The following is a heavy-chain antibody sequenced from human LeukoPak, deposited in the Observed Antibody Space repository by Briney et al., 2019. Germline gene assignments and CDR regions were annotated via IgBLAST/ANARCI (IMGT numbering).Heavy chain of an antibody. J-gene: IGHJ4*02. CDR3: ATGALITMVRGVKRRFDY. D-gene: IGHD3-10*01. CDR1: GGSISSGGYY. CDR2: INHSGST. Sequence: SQTLSHTCTVSGGSISSGGYYWSWIRQHPGKGLEWIGEINHSGSTNYNPSLKSRVTISVDTSKNQFSLKLSSVTAADTAVYYCATGALITMVRGVKRRFDYWGQGTLVTVSS. V-gene: IGHV4-31*03.